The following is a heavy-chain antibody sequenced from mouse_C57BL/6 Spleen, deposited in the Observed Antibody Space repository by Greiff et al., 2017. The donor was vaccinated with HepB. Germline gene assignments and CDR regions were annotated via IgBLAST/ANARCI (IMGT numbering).Heavy chain of an antibody. CDR1: GYTFTSYN. J-gene: IGHJ4*01. CDR2: IYPGNGDT. D-gene: IGHD1-1*01. Sequence: QVQLQQSGAELVRPGASVKMSCKASGYTFTSYNMHWVKQTPRQGLEWIGAIYPGNGDTSYNQKFKDKATLTADKSSSTAYMQLSSLTYEDSAVYYCARVRITTVVATGDYYAMDYWGQGTSVTVSS. CDR3: ARVRITTVVATGDYYAMDY. V-gene: IGHV1-12*01.